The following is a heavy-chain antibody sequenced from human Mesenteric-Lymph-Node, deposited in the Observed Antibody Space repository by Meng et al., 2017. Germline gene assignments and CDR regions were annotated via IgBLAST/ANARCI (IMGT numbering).Heavy chain of an antibody. V-gene: IGHV3-7*01. CDR2: INQEGSEK. J-gene: IGHJ4*02. CDR3: ARDLDY. CDR1: GFTVSSNY. Sequence: GESLKISCAASGFTVSSNYMTWVRQAPGKGLEWVANINQEGSEKYYVESVKGRFTISRDNARNSLYLQMNSLRDDDTAVYYCARDLDYWGPGTLVTVSS.